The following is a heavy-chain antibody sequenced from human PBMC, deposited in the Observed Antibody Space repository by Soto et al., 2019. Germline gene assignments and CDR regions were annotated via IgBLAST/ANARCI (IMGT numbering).Heavy chain of an antibody. Sequence: ESGGGVVQPGRSLRLSCAASGFTFSSYGMHWVRQAPGKGLEWVAVISYDGSNKYYADSVKGRFTISRDNSKNTLYLQMNSLRAEDTAVYYCAKDRRVVAAAGTCEFDYWGQGTLVTVSS. CDR1: GFTFSSYG. CDR2: ISYDGSNK. CDR3: AKDRRVVAAAGTCEFDY. J-gene: IGHJ4*02. V-gene: IGHV3-30*18. D-gene: IGHD6-13*01.